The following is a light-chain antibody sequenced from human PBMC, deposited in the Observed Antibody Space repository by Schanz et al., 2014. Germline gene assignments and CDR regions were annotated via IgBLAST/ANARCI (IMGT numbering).Light chain of an antibody. V-gene: IGKV3-11*01. Sequence: EIVLTQSPATLSLSPGERATLSCRALPLFLLFFSLSQQKPGQAPRLLIYDASNRATGIPARFSGSGSGTDFTLTISSLESEDFAVYYCQQRSDWPPRVTFGPGTKVNLK. J-gene: IGKJ3*01. CDR2: DAS. CDR3: QQRSDWPPRVT. CDR1: PLFLLF.